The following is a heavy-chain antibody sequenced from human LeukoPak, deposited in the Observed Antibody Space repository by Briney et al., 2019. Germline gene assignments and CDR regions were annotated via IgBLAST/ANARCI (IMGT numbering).Heavy chain of an antibody. V-gene: IGHV4-39*01. CDR2: LYYSGST. CDR1: GGSISSSSYY. J-gene: IGHJ4*02. Sequence: NPSETLSLTCTVSGGSISSSSYYWGWLRQPPGKGLEWIGSLYYSGSTYYNPSLKSRVTISVDTSKNQFSLKLSSVTAADTAVYYCARHGRFLEWLPFDYWGQGTLVTVSS. CDR3: ARHGRFLEWLPFDY. D-gene: IGHD3-3*01.